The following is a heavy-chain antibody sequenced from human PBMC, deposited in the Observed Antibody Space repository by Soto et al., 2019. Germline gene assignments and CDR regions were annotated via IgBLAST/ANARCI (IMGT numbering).Heavy chain of an antibody. Sequence: GESLRLSCAASGFTFSNYWMNWVRQAPGKGLEWVTVISYDGTAKYYKESVKGRFTTSRDNSKKTLYLQIDSLRVEDTAVYYCAKDEGRFLRNYFNYGIDVWGLGTTVTVSS. CDR1: GFTFSNYW. D-gene: IGHD3-3*01. CDR3: AKDEGRFLRNYFNYGIDV. CDR2: ISYDGTAK. V-gene: IGHV3-30*18. J-gene: IGHJ6*02.